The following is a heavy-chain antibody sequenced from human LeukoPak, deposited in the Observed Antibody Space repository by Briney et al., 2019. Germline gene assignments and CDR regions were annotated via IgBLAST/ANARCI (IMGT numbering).Heavy chain of an antibody. CDR2: ISYDGSNT. V-gene: IGHV3-30*04. D-gene: IGHD5-12*01. CDR3: ARAERGGYSGYDYGLDL. J-gene: IGHJ6*04. Sequence: PGRSLRLSCAASGFTFSTYAMHWVRQAPGKGLEWVAVISYDGSNTYYANSVKGRFTISRDNSMNTLYLQMNSLRAEDTAVYYCARAERGGYSGYDYGLDLWGKGTTVTVSS. CDR1: GFTFSTYA.